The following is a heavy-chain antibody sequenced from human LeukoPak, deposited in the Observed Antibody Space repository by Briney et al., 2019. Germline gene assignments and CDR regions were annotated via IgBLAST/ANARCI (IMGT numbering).Heavy chain of an antibody. J-gene: IGHJ3*02. Sequence: SETLSLTCAVYGGSFSGYYWSWIRQPPGKGLEWMGEINHSGSTNYNPSLKSRVTISVDTSKNQFSLKLSSVTAADTAMYYCARGDPTVFNAFDIWGQGTMVTVSS. D-gene: IGHD1-14*01. CDR1: GGSFSGYY. CDR2: INHSGST. V-gene: IGHV4-34*01. CDR3: ARGDPTVFNAFDI.